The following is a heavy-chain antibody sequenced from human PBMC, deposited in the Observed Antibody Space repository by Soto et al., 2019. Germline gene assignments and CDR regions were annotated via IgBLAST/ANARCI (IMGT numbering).Heavy chain of an antibody. V-gene: IGHV3-23*01. D-gene: IGHD1-26*01. J-gene: IGHJ4*02. CDR3: AKDIDPAGAWDFDY. CDR1: GFTFSHYT. Sequence: EVQLLESGGDLVQPGGSLRLSCAASGFTFSHYTMSWVRQLPGKGLEWVTGINGGNGPTYYADAFNGRFTISRDNSQNTLYLPMNSLRVGDTAIYYCAKDIDPAGAWDFDYWGQGNLVTVSS. CDR2: INGGNGPT.